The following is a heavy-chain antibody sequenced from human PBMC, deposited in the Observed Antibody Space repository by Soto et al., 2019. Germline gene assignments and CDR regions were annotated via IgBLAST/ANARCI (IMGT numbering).Heavy chain of an antibody. D-gene: IGHD6-6*01. Sequence: ASVKVSCKASGYTFINYYIHWVRQAPGQGLEWMGVINPNGGSTVYAQKFQGRVTLTRDTSTSTVYVELSSLRSDDTAVYFCVRATAARQRDYSYHYYLHIWGKGATVTVSS. CDR3: VRATAARQRDYSYHYYLHI. CDR2: INPNGGST. CDR1: GYTFINYY. J-gene: IGHJ6*03. V-gene: IGHV1-46*03.